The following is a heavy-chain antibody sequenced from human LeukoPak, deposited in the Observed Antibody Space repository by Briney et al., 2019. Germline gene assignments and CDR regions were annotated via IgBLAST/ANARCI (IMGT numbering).Heavy chain of an antibody. J-gene: IGHJ4*02. CDR3: ARGYYDSSGYYSIDY. CDR1: GYTFSGYY. D-gene: IGHD3-22*01. V-gene: IGHV1-2*06. Sequence: GASVKVSCKSSGYTFSGYYMHWVRQAPGQGLEWMGRINPNSGGTNYVQEFQGRVTMTRDTSITTAYMELSRLRSDDTAVYYCARGYYDSSGYYSIDYWGQGTLVTVSS. CDR2: INPNSGGT.